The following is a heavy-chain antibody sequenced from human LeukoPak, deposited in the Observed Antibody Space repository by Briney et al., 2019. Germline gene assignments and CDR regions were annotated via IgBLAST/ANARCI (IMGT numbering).Heavy chain of an antibody. CDR1: GFTFSSYA. J-gene: IGHJ4*02. CDR3: AKLNTYYYDSSGYYGWNYFDY. CDR2: ISTSGGRT. Sequence: GGSLRLSCAASGFTFSSYAMSWVRQAPGKGLEWVSSISTSGGRTYYADSVKGRFTISRDNSKNTLYLQMNSLRAEDTAVYYCAKLNTYYYDSSGYYGWNYFDYWGQGTLVTVSS. D-gene: IGHD3-22*01. V-gene: IGHV3-23*01.